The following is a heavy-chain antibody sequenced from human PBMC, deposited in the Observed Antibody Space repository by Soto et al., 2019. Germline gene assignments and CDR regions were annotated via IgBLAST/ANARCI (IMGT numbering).Heavy chain of an antibody. J-gene: IGHJ3*02. Sequence: QVQLVQSGAEVKKPGASVKVSCKVSGYTLTELSMHWVRQAPGKGLEWMGGFDPEDGETIYAQKFQGRVTMTEDTSTDTDYLELSSLRSEDTAVYYCATQYYYDSSGYYYGLRAFDIWGQGTMVTVSS. D-gene: IGHD3-22*01. V-gene: IGHV1-24*01. CDR2: FDPEDGET. CDR3: ATQYYYDSSGYYYGLRAFDI. CDR1: GYTLTELS.